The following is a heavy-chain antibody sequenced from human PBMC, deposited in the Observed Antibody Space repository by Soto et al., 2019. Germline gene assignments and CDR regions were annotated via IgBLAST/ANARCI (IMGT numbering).Heavy chain of an antibody. V-gene: IGHV2-5*01. CDR2: IYWNDDK. Sequence: QITLKESGPTLVKPTQTLTLTCTFSGFSLSTSGEGVGWIRQAPGKALDWLALIYWNDDKFYSPYLKRRLTITKDTARNQVVLTMTNVDTVDTATYFCVHLPYTLYYFDYWGQEPWSPSPQ. D-gene: IGHD2-2*02. CDR3: VHLPYTLYYFDY. J-gene: IGHJ4*01. CDR1: GFSLSTSGEG.